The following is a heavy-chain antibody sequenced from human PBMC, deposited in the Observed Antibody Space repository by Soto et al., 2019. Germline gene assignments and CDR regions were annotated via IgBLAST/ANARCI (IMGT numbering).Heavy chain of an antibody. CDR1: GFTFSSYS. Sequence: EVQLVESGGGLVKPGGSLRLSCAASGFTFSSYSMNWVRQAPGKGLEWVSSISSSSSYIYYADSVKGRFTISRDNAKNSLYLQMNSVRAEDTAVYYCARGEITCSGGSCSRGYAFDIWGQGTMVTVSS. CDR3: ARGEITCSGGSCSRGYAFDI. CDR2: ISSSSSYI. V-gene: IGHV3-21*01. J-gene: IGHJ3*02. D-gene: IGHD2-15*01.